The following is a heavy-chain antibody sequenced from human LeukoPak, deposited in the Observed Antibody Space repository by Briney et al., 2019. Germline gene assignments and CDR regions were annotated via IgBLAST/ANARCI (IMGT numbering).Heavy chain of an antibody. V-gene: IGHV3-21*01. CDR3: ARAILNYYDSSGALDY. CDR2: ISSSSSYT. Sequence: GGSLRLSCAASGFTFSSYSMNWVRQAPGKGLEWVSSISSSSSYTYYADSVKGRFTISRDNAKNSLYLQMNSLRAEDTAVYYCARAILNYYDSSGALDYWGQGTLVTVSS. D-gene: IGHD3-22*01. CDR1: GFTFSSYS. J-gene: IGHJ4*02.